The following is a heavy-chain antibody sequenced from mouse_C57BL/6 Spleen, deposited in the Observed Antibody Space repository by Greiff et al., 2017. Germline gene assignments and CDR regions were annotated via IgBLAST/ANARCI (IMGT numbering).Heavy chain of an antibody. J-gene: IGHJ3*01. V-gene: IGHV1-54*01. CDR3: ARRGLGPFAY. CDR1: GYAFTNYL. D-gene: IGHD4-1*01. Sequence: QVQLQQSGAELVRPGTSVKVSCKASGYAFTNYLIEWVKQRPGQGLEWIGVINPGSGGTNYNEKFKGKATLTADKSSSTAYMQLSSLASEDSAVXCCARRGLGPFAYWGQGTLVTVSA. CDR2: INPGSGGT.